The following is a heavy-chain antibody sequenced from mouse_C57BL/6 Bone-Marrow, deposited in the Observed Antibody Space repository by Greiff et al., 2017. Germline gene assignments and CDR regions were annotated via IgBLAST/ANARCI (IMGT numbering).Heavy chain of an antibody. V-gene: IGHV5-9*01. J-gene: IGHJ4*01. CDR1: GFTFSSYT. CDR2: ISGGGGNT. Sequence: EVNVVESGGGLVKPGGSLKLSCAASGFTFSSYTMSWVRQTPEKRLEWVATISGGGGNTYYPDSVKGRFTISRDNAKNTLYLQMSSLRSEDTALYYCARHWDNAMDYWGQGTSVTVSS. D-gene: IGHD4-1*01. CDR3: ARHWDNAMDY.